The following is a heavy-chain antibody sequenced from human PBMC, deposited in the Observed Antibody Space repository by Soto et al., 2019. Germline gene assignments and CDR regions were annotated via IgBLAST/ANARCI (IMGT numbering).Heavy chain of an antibody. CDR2: IYPGDSDT. Sequence: GESLKISCKGSGYSFTSYWIGWVRQMPGKGLEWMGIIYPGDSDTRYSPSFQGQVTISADKSISTAYLQWSSLKASDTAMYYCARTEHTVTTVSKSYYYYGMDVWGQGTTVTVSS. CDR1: GYSFTSYW. V-gene: IGHV5-51*01. D-gene: IGHD4-4*01. J-gene: IGHJ6*02. CDR3: ARTEHTVTTVSKSYYYYGMDV.